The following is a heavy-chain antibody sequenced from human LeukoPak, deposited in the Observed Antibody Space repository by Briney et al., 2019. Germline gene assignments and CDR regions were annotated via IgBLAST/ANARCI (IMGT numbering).Heavy chain of an antibody. CDR2: INWNGGRT. CDR3: ARASSSDWNYFDY. J-gene: IGHJ4*02. D-gene: IGHD6-19*01. V-gene: IGHV3-20*04. Sequence: GGSLRLSCAASGFTFDDYGMNWVRQAPGKGLEWVSGINWNGGRTGYADSAKGRFTISRDNARNSLFLQMNNLRAEDTALYYCARASSSDWNYFDYWGQATPATVSS. CDR1: GFTFDDYG.